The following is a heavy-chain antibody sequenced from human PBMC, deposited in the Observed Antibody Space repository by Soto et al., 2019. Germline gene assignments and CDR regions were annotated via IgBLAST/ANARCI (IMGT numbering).Heavy chain of an antibody. CDR2: ISAYNGNT. CDR3: ASIGFWSDEGGAFDI. CDR1: GYTFTSYG. V-gene: IGHV1-18*01. D-gene: IGHD3-3*01. Sequence: QVHLVQSGAEVKKPGASGKVSCKASGYTFTSYGISWVRQAPGQGLKGMGWISAYNGNTNYAQKLQGRVTMTTDTSTSTAYMELRSLRSDDTAVYYCASIGFWSDEGGAFDIWGQGTMVTVSS. J-gene: IGHJ3*02.